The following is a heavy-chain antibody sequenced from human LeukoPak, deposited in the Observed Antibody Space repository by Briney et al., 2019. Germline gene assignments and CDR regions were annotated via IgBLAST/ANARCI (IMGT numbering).Heavy chain of an antibody. D-gene: IGHD3-16*01. Sequence: GGSLRLSCAASGFTFSSYSMNWVRQAPGKGLEGVAFIRYDGINKYYADSVKGRFTISRDSFKNTLYLQMNSLRPEDTAVYYCAKDDTSYDYVWGSYNVWGQGTLVTVSS. V-gene: IGHV3-30*02. CDR3: AKDDTSYDYVWGSYNV. J-gene: IGHJ4*02. CDR2: IRYDGINK. CDR1: GFTFSSYS.